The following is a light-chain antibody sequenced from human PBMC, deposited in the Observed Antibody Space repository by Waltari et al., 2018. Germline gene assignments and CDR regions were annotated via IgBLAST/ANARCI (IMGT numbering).Light chain of an antibody. CDR2: DVS. CDR3: TSYTSSNTYG. Sequence: QSALTQPASVSGSRGQSITISCTGTSSDVGSYNYVSWYQQHPGNAPKLMIYDVSKRPSGVSNRFSGSKSGNTASLTSSGLQAEDEADYYCTSYTSSNTYGFGTGTKVTVL. V-gene: IGLV2-14*01. J-gene: IGLJ1*01. CDR1: SSDVGSYNY.